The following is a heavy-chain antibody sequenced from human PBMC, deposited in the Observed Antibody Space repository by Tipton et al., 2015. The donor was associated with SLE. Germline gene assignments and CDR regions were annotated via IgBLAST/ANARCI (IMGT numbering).Heavy chain of an antibody. V-gene: IGHV4-39*07. D-gene: IGHD2-2*01. CDR3: ARSVIPAALDAYDI. CDR2: VYSTGTT. J-gene: IGHJ3*02. CDR1: GGSLSGSTYN. Sequence: LRLSCTVSGGSLSGSTYNWGWIRQPPGRGLEWLGSVYSTGTTNYNPSLKSRVTISVDTPKNRFSLNVSSVTAADTAVYYCARSVIPAALDAYDIWGQGTMVTVSS.